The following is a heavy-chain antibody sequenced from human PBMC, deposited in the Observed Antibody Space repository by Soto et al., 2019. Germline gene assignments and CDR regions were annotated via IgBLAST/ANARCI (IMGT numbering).Heavy chain of an antibody. Sequence: EVQLLESGGGLVQPGGSLRLSCAASGFTFSSYAMRWVRQAPVKGLEWVSAISGSGGSTYYADSVKGRFTISRDNSKNTLYLQMNSLRAEDTAVYYGARLGSGSYYDYWGQGTLVTVSS. CDR1: GFTFSSYA. J-gene: IGHJ4*02. CDR3: ARLGSGSYYDY. CDR2: ISGSGGST. D-gene: IGHD1-26*01. V-gene: IGHV3-23*01.